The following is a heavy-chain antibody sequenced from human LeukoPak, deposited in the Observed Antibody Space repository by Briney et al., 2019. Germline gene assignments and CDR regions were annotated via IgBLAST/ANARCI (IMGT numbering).Heavy chain of an antibody. J-gene: IGHJ6*03. CDR3: ARTYHNWNDASYYYYMDV. CDR2: IIPIFGTA. D-gene: IGHD1-1*01. V-gene: IGHV1-69*13. Sequence: GASVKVSCKASGGTFSSYAISWVRQAPGQGLEWMGGIIPIFGTANYAQKFQGRVAITADESTSTAYMELSRLRSEDTAVYYCARTYHNWNDASYYYYMDVWGKGTTVTISS. CDR1: GGTFSSYA.